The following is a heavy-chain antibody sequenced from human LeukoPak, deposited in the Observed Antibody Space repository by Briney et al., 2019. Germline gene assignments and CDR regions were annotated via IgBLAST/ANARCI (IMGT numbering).Heavy chain of an antibody. CDR2: IDSNGRTI. J-gene: IGHJ4*02. Sequence: GGSLRLSCAASGFTFSSYWMRWVHQAPGKGLVWVSRIDSNGRTINYADSVKGRFTISRDNANSMLYLQMNSLRAEDSAVYYCAKDFVGPDDYWGQGTLVTVSS. CDR1: GFTFSSYW. D-gene: IGHD1-26*01. V-gene: IGHV3-74*01. CDR3: AKDFVGPDDY.